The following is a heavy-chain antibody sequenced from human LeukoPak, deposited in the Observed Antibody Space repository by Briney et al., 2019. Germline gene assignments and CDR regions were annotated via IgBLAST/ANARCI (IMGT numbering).Heavy chain of an antibody. D-gene: IGHD4-17*01. Sequence: KYGESLKISCKGSGYSFTSYWIGWVRQMPGKGLEWMGIIYPGDSDTRYSPSFQGQVTISTDKSISTAYLQWSSLKASDTAMYYCARRQRGGFYGDRLIYYFDYWGQGTLVTVSS. CDR3: ARRQRGGFYGDRLIYYFDY. CDR2: IYPGDSDT. CDR1: GYSFTSYW. J-gene: IGHJ4*02. V-gene: IGHV5-51*01.